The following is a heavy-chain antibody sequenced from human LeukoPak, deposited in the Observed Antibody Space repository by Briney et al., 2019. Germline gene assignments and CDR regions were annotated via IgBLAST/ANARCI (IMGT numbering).Heavy chain of an antibody. D-gene: IGHD6-13*01. V-gene: IGHV3-23*01. CDR3: AKARIAAAGTGAFDV. J-gene: IGHJ3*01. CDR2: FSATDGSA. Sequence: GGSLRLSCAASGFTVSSYGMTWVRQAPGKGLEWVSAFSATDGSAQYAESVKGRFTISRDNSKSSLYLQMNSLRDEDTAVYYCAKARIAAAGTGAFDVWGQGTMVTLSS. CDR1: GFTVSSYG.